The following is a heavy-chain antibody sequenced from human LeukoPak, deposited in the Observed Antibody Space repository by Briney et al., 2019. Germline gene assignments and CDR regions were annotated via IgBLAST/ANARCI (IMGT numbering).Heavy chain of an antibody. Sequence: GGSLRLSCAASGFTFSSYEMNWVRQAPGKGLEWVSYISSSGSTIYYADSVKGRFTISRDNAKNSLYLQMNSLRAEDTAVYYCARALGYCSSTSCSGFFDYWGQGTLVTVSS. CDR2: ISSSGSTI. CDR3: ARALGYCSSTSCSGFFDY. V-gene: IGHV3-48*03. CDR1: GFTFSSYE. J-gene: IGHJ4*02. D-gene: IGHD2-2*01.